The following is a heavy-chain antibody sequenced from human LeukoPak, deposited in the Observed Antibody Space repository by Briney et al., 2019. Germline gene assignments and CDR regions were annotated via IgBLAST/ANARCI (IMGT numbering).Heavy chain of an antibody. J-gene: IGHJ4*02. CDR1: GFTFSHYN. Sequence: GGSLRLSCAASGFTFSHYNMNWVRQAPEKGLECVAYISSSSSYVNYADPVKGRFTISRDNAKNSLYLQMNSLRAEDTAVYYCARDRPGDSNLDYWGQGTLVTVPS. CDR2: ISSSSSYV. V-gene: IGHV3-21*01. D-gene: IGHD2-21*02. CDR3: ARDRPGDSNLDY.